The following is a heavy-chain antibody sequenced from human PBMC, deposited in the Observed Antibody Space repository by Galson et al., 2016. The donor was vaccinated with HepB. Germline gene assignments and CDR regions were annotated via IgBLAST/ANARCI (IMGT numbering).Heavy chain of an antibody. D-gene: IGHD3-10*01. J-gene: IGHJ6*02. Sequence: SVKVSCKASGYTFIDYGISWVRLAPGQGLEWMGWISAYNGHTNYAQNLQGRVTLTRETSTTTAYMELRNLRSDDTAVYYCAREAKFYYGSGSYVVWAYSFYCMDVWGQGTTVTVSS. V-gene: IGHV1-18*01. CDR1: GYTFIDYG. CDR3: AREAKFYYGSGSYVVWAYSFYCMDV. CDR2: ISAYNGHT.